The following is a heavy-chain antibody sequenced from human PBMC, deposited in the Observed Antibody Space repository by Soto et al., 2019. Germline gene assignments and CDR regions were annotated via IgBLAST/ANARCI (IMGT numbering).Heavy chain of an antibody. CDR2: ISSSSYI. CDR1: GFTFSSYS. D-gene: IGHD6-19*01. V-gene: IGHV3-21*01. Sequence: GGSLRLSCAAPGFTFSSYSMNWVPQAPGKGLEWVSSISSSSYIYYADSVKGRFTISRDNAKNSLYLQMNSLRAEDTAVYYCARDQNSSGWYRPRGLRYYYYMDVWGKGTTVTVSS. CDR3: ARDQNSSGWYRPRGLRYYYYMDV. J-gene: IGHJ6*03.